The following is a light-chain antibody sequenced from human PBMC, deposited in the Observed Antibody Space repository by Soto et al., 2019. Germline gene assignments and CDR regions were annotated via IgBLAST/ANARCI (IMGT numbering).Light chain of an antibody. CDR2: EVS. Sequence: QSVLTQPASVSGSPGQSITISCTGTSSDVGGYNYVSWYQQHPGKAPKLMIYEVSNRPSGVSNRFSGSQSGNTASLTISGLQAEDEADYCCRSYTRSSTRVFGGGTKLTVL. V-gene: IGLV2-14*01. CDR3: RSYTRSSTRV. CDR1: SSDVGGYNY. J-gene: IGLJ3*02.